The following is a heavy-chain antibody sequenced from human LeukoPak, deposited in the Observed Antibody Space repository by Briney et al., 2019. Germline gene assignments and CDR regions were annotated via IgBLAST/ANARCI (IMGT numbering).Heavy chain of an antibody. Sequence: PGGSLRLSCAASGFTFSSYAMSWVRQAPGKGLEWVSAISGSGGSTYYADSVKGRFTISRDNSKNTLYLQMNSLRAEDTAVYYCAKVLGDFWSGYAFDYWGQGTLVTVSS. CDR1: GFTFSSYA. D-gene: IGHD3-3*01. CDR2: ISGSGGST. CDR3: AKVLGDFWSGYAFDY. V-gene: IGHV3-23*01. J-gene: IGHJ4*02.